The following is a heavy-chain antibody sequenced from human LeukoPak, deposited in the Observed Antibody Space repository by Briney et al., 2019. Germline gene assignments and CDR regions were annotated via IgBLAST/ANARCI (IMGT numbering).Heavy chain of an antibody. D-gene: IGHD2-2*02. V-gene: IGHV1-24*01. CDR1: GYTLSVLP. CDR2: YEPEDDET. CDR3: ATRTVPTAIHSAFDI. Sequence: ASVKVSCKSSGYTLSVLPIHWVRQAPGKGLECMGGYEPEDDETFYTQEFQGRVTMTEDISTDTAYMELSSLRSDDTAMYYCATRTVPTAIHSAFDIWGQGTMVTVSS. J-gene: IGHJ3*02.